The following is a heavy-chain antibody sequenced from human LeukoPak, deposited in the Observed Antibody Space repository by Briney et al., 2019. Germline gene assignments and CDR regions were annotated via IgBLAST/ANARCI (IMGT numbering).Heavy chain of an antibody. CDR3: APDWFDP. V-gene: IGHV3-48*04. J-gene: IGHJ5*02. CDR1: GFTFSSSG. CDR2: ISGSSNSI. Sequence: GGSLRLSCAASGFTFSSSGIHWVRQAPGKGLEWVSHISGSSNSINYVDSVKGRFTISRDNAKNSLYLQMDSLRAEDTAVYYCAPDWFDPWGQGTLVTVSS.